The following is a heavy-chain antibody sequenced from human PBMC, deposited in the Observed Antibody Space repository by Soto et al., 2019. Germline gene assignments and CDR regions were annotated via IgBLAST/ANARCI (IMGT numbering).Heavy chain of an antibody. J-gene: IGHJ6*02. CDR1: GYSFIDYH. V-gene: IGHV1-2*04. Sequence: ASVKVSCKASGYSFIDYHIHWVRQAPGQGLEWLGRINPKSGGTSTAQKFQGWVTMTTDTSISTASMELTRLTSDDTAIYYCARGDSTDCSNGVCSFFYNHDMDVWGQGTTVTVSS. CDR3: ARGDSTDCSNGVCSFFYNHDMDV. D-gene: IGHD2-8*01. CDR2: INPKSGGT.